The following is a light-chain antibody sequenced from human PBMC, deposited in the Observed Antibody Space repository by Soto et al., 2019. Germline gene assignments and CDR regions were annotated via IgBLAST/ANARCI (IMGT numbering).Light chain of an antibody. J-gene: IGLJ2*01. Sequence: QSVLTQPASVSGSPGQSITISCTGTSSDVGYYNYLSWYQQEPGKAPKLLIFEVSNRPTGVSNRFSGSKSGYTASLTISGLQAEDEADYYCSSYTNSRTLVFGGGTKLTVL. CDR1: SSDVGYYNY. V-gene: IGLV2-14*01. CDR3: SSYTNSRTLV. CDR2: EVS.